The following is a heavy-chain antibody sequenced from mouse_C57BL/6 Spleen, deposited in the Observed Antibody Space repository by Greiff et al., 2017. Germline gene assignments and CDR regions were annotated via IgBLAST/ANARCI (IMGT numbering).Heavy chain of an antibody. CDR3: ARRKYGYSYFDV. Sequence: QVQLQQPGAELVKPGASVKLSCKASGYTFTSYWMHWVKQRPGQGLEWIGMIHPNSGSTKYNEKFKSKATLTVAKSSSTAYMQLNSRTSEDSAVYYCARRKYGYSYFDVWGTGTTVTVSS. D-gene: IGHD1-1*01. CDR1: GYTFTSYW. J-gene: IGHJ1*03. CDR2: IHPNSGST. V-gene: IGHV1-64*01.